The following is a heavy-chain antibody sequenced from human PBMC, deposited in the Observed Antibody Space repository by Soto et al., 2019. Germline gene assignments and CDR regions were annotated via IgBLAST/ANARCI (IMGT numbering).Heavy chain of an antibody. CDR1: AGSVSGSSHY. CDR3: ASSDPYYYANDY. Sequence: SETLSLTCSVSAGSVSGSSHYWSWIRQPPGKGLEWIGYIYYSGSTYYNPSLKSRVTISVDTSKNQFSLKLSSVTAADTAVYYCASSDPYYYANDYWGQGTLVTVSS. D-gene: IGHD3-10*01. CDR2: IYYSGST. V-gene: IGHV4-30-4*01. J-gene: IGHJ4*02.